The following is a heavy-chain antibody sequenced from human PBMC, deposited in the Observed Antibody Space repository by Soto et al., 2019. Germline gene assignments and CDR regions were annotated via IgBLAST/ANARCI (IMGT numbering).Heavy chain of an antibody. Sequence: QVRLQESGPGLVKPSETLSLTCTGSGASISRYYWRWILQSPGRGLESLGYLYNTGSTIYNPSLKSRVTISVDAATSRLSVNMIAVHAAAPAVYYCARALWGYCGVDCYPLDVWGQGTTVTVSS. D-gene: IGHD2-21*02. CDR3: ARALWGYCGVDCYPLDV. CDR1: GASISRYY. J-gene: IGHJ6*02. V-gene: IGHV4-59*01. CDR2: LYNTGST.